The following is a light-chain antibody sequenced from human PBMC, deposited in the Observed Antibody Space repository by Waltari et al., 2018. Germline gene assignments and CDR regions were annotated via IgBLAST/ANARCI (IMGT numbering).Light chain of an antibody. CDR2: AAS. Sequence: DIQLTQSPSFLSASVGDRVTITCRASQGISSYLAGYQQKPGKAPKLLIKAASTLQSGVPSRFSGSGSGTEFTLTINSLQPEDFATYYCQQLNSYPVTFGQGTRLEIK. CDR3: QQLNSYPVT. V-gene: IGKV1-9*01. CDR1: QGISSY. J-gene: IGKJ5*01.